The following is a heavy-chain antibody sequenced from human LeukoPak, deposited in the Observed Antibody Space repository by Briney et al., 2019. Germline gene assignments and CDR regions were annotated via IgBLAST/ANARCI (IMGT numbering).Heavy chain of an antibody. CDR3: ARGREDTAWPPPDY. CDR1: GFTFSSYA. D-gene: IGHD5-18*01. CDR2: ISYDGSNK. Sequence: GRSLRLSCAASGFTFSSYAMHWVRQAPGKGLEWVAVISYDGSNKYYADSVKGRFTISRDNSKNTPYLQMNSLRAEDTAVYYCARGREDTAWPPPDYWGQGTLVTVSS. V-gene: IGHV3-30-3*01. J-gene: IGHJ4*02.